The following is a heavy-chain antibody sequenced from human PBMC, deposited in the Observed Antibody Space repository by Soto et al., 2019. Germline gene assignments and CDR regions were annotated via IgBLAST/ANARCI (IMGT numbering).Heavy chain of an antibody. CDR2: INAGNGNT. J-gene: IGHJ6*02. V-gene: IGHV1-3*01. D-gene: IGHD5-18*01. CDR1: GYTFTSYA. CDR3: ARPYLYSYGLYYYYGMDV. Sequence: ASVKVSCKASGYTFTSYAMHWVRQAPGQRLEWMGWINAGNGNTKYSQKFQGRVTISVDTSKNQFSLKLSSVTAADTAVYYCARPYLYSYGLYYYYGMDVWGQGTTVTVSS.